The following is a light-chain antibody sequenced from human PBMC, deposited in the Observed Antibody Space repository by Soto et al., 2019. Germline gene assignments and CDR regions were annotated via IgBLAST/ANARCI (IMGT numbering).Light chain of an antibody. CDR2: DAS. CDR1: QSISSY. V-gene: IGKV1-39*01. CDR3: QQSSSCPRT. Sequence: DIQMTQSPSTLSASLGDRVTITCRASQSISSYFAWYQQKPGKAPKLLIYDASSLESGVPSRFSGSESGTDFTLTISSLQPEDFATYYCQQSSSCPRTFGQGTKVDIK. J-gene: IGKJ1*01.